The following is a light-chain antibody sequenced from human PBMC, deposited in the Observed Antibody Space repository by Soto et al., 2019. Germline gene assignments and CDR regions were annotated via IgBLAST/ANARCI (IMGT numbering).Light chain of an antibody. CDR2: GAS. V-gene: IGKV3-20*01. J-gene: IGKJ2*01. CDR3: QQYGSSPVT. Sequence: EIVLTQSPGTLSLSPGERATLSCRASQSVSSSYLAWYQQKPGQAPRLLIYGASSRATGIPDRFSGSGSGTDFTLTINRLEPEDFAVYYCQQYGSSPVTFGQGTKLEIK. CDR1: QSVSSSY.